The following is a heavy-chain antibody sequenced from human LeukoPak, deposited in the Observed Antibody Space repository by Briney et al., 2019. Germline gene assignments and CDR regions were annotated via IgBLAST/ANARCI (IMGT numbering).Heavy chain of an antibody. D-gene: IGHD6-19*01. V-gene: IGHV4-39*01. CDR2: IYYSGST. J-gene: IGHJ5*02. CDR3: ARCRLFASVPGTWFDP. Sequence: SETLSLTCTVSGGSISSSSYYWGWIRQPPGKGLEWIGSIYYSGSTYYNPSLKSRVTISVDTSKNQFSLKLSSVTAADTAVYYCARCRLFASVPGTWFDPWGQGTLVTVSS. CDR1: GGSISSSSYY.